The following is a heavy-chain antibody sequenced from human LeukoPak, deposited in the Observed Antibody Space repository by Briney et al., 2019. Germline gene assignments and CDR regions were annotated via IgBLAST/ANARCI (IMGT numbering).Heavy chain of an antibody. CDR1: GGSFSGYY. D-gene: IGHD1-26*01. CDR3: ARGLGATGFY. CDR2: INHSGST. J-gene: IGHJ4*02. Sequence: KPSETLSLTCSGRGGSFSGYYWSWIRQPPGKGLEWIGKINHSGSTNYNTSLKSRITISVDKSKSQFSLKLSSVTAAVTAVYYCARGLGATGFYWGQGTLVTVSS. V-gene: IGHV4-34*01.